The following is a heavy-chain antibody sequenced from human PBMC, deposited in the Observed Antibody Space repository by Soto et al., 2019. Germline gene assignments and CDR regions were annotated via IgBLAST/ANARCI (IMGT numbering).Heavy chain of an antibody. J-gene: IGHJ5*02. D-gene: IGHD5-12*01. CDR1: GGSLETFY. V-gene: IGHV4-59*08. Sequence: SETLSLTCTVSGGSLETFYWSWIRQPPGKGLEWIGYISNTGSTTYNPSLESRVTVSVDTAKNQFSLNLSSVTAADTAMYYCARAGVATIYPGNNWFDPWGQGTLVTVS. CDR2: ISNTGST. CDR3: ARAGVATIYPGNNWFDP.